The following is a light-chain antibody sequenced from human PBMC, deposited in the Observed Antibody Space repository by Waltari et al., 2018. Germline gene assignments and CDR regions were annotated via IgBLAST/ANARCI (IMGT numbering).Light chain of an antibody. J-gene: IGLJ1*01. CDR2: DVA. CDR1: GSDIAGYNY. V-gene: IGLV2-11*01. CDR3: CSYAGSYTFV. Sequence: QSALTQPHSVYGSLGQSVTISCTGTGSDIAGYNYVSCYQQHPDKVPKLIICDVAKRPSGVPHRGSGSKSGNTASLTISGLQAEDEADYYCCSYAGSYTFVFGVGTKVSVV.